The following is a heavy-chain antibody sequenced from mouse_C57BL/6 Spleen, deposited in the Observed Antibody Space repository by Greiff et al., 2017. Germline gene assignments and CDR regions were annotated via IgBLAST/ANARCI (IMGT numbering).Heavy chain of an antibody. CDR1: GFTFSSYA. J-gene: IGHJ2*01. CDR3: AREGEGYYFDY. CDR2: ISDGGSYT. V-gene: IGHV5-4*01. Sequence: EVMLVESGGGLVKPGGSLKLSCAASGFTFSSYAMSWVRQTPEKRLEWVATISDGGSYTYYPDNVKGRFTISRDNAKNNLYLQMSHLKSEDTAMYYCAREGEGYYFDYWGQGTTLTVSS.